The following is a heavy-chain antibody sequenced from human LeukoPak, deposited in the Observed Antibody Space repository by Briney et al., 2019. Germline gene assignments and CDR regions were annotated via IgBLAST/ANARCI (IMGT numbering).Heavy chain of an antibody. D-gene: IGHD2-2*01. CDR3: ARGEFICTINTCYASALDS. CDR2: IRAHNGDT. CDR1: GYTFTSYA. J-gene: IGHJ4*02. V-gene: IGHV1-18*01. Sequence: ASVKVSCKASGYTFTSYAISWVRQAPGQGLEWMGWIRAHNGDTNHAQQLQGRVTMTTDTSTRTAYMELRSLRSEDTAVYYCARGEFICTINTCYASALDSWGQGTLVTVSS.